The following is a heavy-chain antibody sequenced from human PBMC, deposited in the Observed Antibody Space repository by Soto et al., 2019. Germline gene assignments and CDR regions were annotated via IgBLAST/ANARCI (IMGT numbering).Heavy chain of an antibody. CDR3: VRAIREVADDDAFDI. J-gene: IGHJ3*02. V-gene: IGHV1-69*02. CDR2: IIPILGIA. Sequence: QVQLVQSWAEVKKPGSSVKVSCKASGGTFSSYTISWVRQAPGQGLEWMGRIIPILGIANYAQKFQGRVTITADKSTSTAYMELSSLRSEDTAVYYCVRAIREVADDDAFDIWGQGTMVTVSS. CDR1: GGTFSSYT. D-gene: IGHD2-15*01.